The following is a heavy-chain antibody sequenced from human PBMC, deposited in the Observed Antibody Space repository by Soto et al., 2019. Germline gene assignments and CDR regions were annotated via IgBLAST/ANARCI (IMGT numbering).Heavy chain of an antibody. V-gene: IGHV3-21*01. CDR2: ISSSSSYI. Sequence: EVQLVESGGGLGKPGGSLRLSCAASGFTFSSYSMNWVRQAPGKGLEWVSSISSSSSYIYYADSVKGRFTISRDNAKNSLYLQMNSLRAEDTAVYYCARVDDILTGYAIDAFDIWGQGTMVTVSS. CDR3: ARVDDILTGYAIDAFDI. CDR1: GFTFSSYS. J-gene: IGHJ3*02. D-gene: IGHD3-9*01.